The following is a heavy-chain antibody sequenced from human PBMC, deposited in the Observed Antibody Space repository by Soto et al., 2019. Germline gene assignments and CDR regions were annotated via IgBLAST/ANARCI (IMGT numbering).Heavy chain of an antibody. CDR3: ARDLARITMVRGVLHWGPWFEP. Sequence: ASVKVSCKASGYTFTSYAMHWVRQAPGQRLEWMGWINAGNGNTKYSQKFQGRVTITRDTSASTAYMELSSLRSEDTAVYYCARDLARITMVRGVLHWGPWFEPWGQTTLATDPS. CDR2: INAGNGNT. CDR1: GYTFTSYA. D-gene: IGHD3-10*01. J-gene: IGHJ5*02. V-gene: IGHV1-3*01.